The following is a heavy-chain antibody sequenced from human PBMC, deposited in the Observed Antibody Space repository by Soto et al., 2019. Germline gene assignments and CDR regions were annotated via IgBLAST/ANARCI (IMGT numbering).Heavy chain of an antibody. D-gene: IGHD2-2*02. CDR2: INPNSGGT. Sequence: ASVKVSCKASGYTFSGYYIHWLRQAPGQGLEWMGWINPNSGGTNYAQKFQGRVTVTRDTPTSTAYMELSRLTSDDTAVYYCARSLTEGYCTITGCYTRPLYGMDVWGQGTTATVSS. V-gene: IGHV1-2*02. J-gene: IGHJ6*02. CDR3: ARSLTEGYCTITGCYTRPLYGMDV. CDR1: GYTFSGYY.